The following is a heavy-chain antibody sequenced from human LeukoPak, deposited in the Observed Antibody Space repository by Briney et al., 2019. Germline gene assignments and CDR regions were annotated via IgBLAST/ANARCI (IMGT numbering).Heavy chain of an antibody. D-gene: IGHD5-24*01. Sequence: GGSLRLSCAASGFTFSSYAMSWVRQAPGKGLEWVSAISGSGGSTYYADSVKGRFTISRDNSKNTLYLQMNSLRAEDTAVYYRAKVMDYNYYYGMDVWGQGTTVTVSS. CDR1: GFTFSSYA. CDR3: AKVMDYNYYYGMDV. J-gene: IGHJ6*02. V-gene: IGHV3-23*01. CDR2: ISGSGGST.